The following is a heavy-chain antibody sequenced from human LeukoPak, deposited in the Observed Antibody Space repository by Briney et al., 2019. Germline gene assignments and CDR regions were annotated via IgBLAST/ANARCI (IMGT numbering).Heavy chain of an antibody. CDR1: GFTVSTYY. J-gene: IGHJ4*02. Sequence: GGSLRLSCAASGFTVSTYYMTWVRQAPGKGLECVSVIYSGGSTYYADSVKGRFTVSRDNSKNTLYLQMNSLRAEDTAMYYCARGLGYCTSTTCLLPFGYWGQGTLVTVSS. D-gene: IGHD2-2*01. CDR2: IYSGGST. V-gene: IGHV3-53*01. CDR3: ARGLGYCTSTTCLLPFGY.